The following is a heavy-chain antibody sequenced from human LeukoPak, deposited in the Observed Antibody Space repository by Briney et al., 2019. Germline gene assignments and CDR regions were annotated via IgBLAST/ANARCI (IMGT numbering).Heavy chain of an antibody. Sequence: SETLSLTCTVSGGSISSYYWSWIRQPPGRGLEWIGYNSYSGSTNYNPSLKSRVTISLDTSKNQFSLKLSSVTAADTAVYYCAQNWGSYAFDIWGQGTTVTVSS. D-gene: IGHD7-27*01. J-gene: IGHJ3*02. CDR3: AQNWGSYAFDI. CDR2: NSYSGST. CDR1: GGSISSYY. V-gene: IGHV4-59*01.